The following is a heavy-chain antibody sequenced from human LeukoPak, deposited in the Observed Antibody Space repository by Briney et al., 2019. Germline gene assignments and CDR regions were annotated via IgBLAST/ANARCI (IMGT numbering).Heavy chain of an antibody. D-gene: IGHD2-21*01. CDR1: GFTFSDYY. V-gene: IGHV3-64*01. Sequence: GGSLRLSCAASGFTFSDYYMSWIRQAPGKGLEYVSAVVGNGGTTYYANSVKGRFTISRDNSRNTVYLQMGSLRPEDTAVYYCARERAYYYLDYWGQGALVTVSS. CDR3: ARERAYYYLDY. J-gene: IGHJ4*02. CDR2: VVGNGGTT.